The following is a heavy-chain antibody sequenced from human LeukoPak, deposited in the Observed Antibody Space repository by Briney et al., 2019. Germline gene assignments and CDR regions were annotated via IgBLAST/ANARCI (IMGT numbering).Heavy chain of an antibody. V-gene: IGHV1-18*01. CDR1: GYTFTSYG. CDR2: ISAYNGNT. CDR3: AGHLGYYYGSGSYSYYYYYGMDV. J-gene: IGHJ6*02. Sequence: GASVKVSCKASGYTFTSYGISWVRQAPGQGLEWMGWISAYNGNTNYAQKLQGRVTMTTDTSTSTAYMELRSLRSDDTAVYYRAGHLGYYYGSGSYSYYYYYGMDVWGQGTTVTVSS. D-gene: IGHD3-10*01.